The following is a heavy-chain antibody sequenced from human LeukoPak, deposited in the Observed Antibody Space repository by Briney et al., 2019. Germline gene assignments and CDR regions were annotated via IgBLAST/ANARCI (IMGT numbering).Heavy chain of an antibody. CDR2: IHNSGST. D-gene: IGHD6-25*01. V-gene: IGHV4-34*01. Sequence: PSETLSLTCAVYGGSFSGYYWSWIRQPPGKGLEWIGGIHNSGSTNYNPSLKSRVTISVDTSKNQFSLKLSSVTAADTAVYYWARSSDDAFEIWGQGTRVTVSS. CDR1: GGSFSGYY. CDR3: ARSSDDAFEI. J-gene: IGHJ3*02.